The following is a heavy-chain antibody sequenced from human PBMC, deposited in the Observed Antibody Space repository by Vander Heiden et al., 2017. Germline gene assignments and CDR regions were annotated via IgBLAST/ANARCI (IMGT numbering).Heavy chain of an antibody. V-gene: IGHV3-9*01. CDR2: ISWNSGSI. CDR3: AKGPSYYYYYGMDV. CDR1: GFTFDDYA. J-gene: IGHJ6*02. Sequence: EVQLVESGGGLVQPGRSLRLSCAASGFTFDDYAMHWVRQAPWKGLELVSGISWNSGSIGYADSVKGRFTISRDNAKNSLYLQMNSLRAEDTALYYCAKGPSYYYYYGMDVWGQGTTVTVSS.